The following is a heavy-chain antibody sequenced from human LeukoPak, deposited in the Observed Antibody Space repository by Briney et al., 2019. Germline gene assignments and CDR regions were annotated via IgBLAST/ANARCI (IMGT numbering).Heavy chain of an antibody. CDR3: ARLFSSSSKDGYFDY. CDR1: GGSISSTNW. CDR2: IYHTGST. V-gene: IGHV4-4*02. J-gene: IGHJ4*02. D-gene: IGHD6-13*01. Sequence: PSETLSLTCAVSGGSISSTNWWSWVRQPPGKGLEWIGEIYHTGSTNYNPSLKSRVTISVDKSKSQFSLKLSSVTAADTAVYYCARLFSSSSKDGYFDYWGQGALVTVSS.